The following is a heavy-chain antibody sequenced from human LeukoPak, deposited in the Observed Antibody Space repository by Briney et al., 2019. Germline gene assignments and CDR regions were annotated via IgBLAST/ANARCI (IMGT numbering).Heavy chain of an antibody. J-gene: IGHJ3*02. V-gene: IGHV1-69*01. CDR1: GGTFSSYA. Sequence: GSSVKVSCKASGGTFSSYAISWVRQAPGQGLEWMGGIIPIFGTANYAQKFQGRVTITADESTSTAYMELSSLRSEDTAVYYCVIVVVPVGGTDAFDIWGQGTMVTVSS. CDR3: VIVVVPVGGTDAFDI. D-gene: IGHD2-2*01. CDR2: IIPIFGTA.